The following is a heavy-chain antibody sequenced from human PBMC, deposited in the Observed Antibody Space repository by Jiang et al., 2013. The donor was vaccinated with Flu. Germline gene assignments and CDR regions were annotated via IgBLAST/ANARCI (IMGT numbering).Heavy chain of an antibody. J-gene: IGHJ5*02. Sequence: YGSGLVKPSETLSLTCTVSGGSISSSSYYWGWIRQPPGKGLEWIGSIYYSGSTYHNPSLKSRVTISVDTSKNQFSLKLSSVTAADTAVYYCARLLLWFGELHWFDPWGQGTLVTVSS. CDR2: IYYSGST. V-gene: IGHV4-39*01. D-gene: IGHD3-10*01. CDR3: ARLLLWFGELHWFDP. CDR1: GGSISSSSYY.